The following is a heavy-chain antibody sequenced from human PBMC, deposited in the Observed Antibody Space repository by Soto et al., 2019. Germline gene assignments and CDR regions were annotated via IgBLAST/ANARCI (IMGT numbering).Heavy chain of an antibody. CDR1: GGSISSGGYY. D-gene: IGHD5-12*01. V-gene: IGHV4-31*03. Sequence: PSETLSLTCTVSGGSISSGGYYWSWIRQHPGKGLEWIGYIYYSGSTYYNPSLKSRVTISVDTSKNQFSLKLSSVTAADTAMYYCARAPVDIVATRLFDYWGQGTLVTVSS. CDR2: IYYSGST. CDR3: ARAPVDIVATRLFDY. J-gene: IGHJ4*02.